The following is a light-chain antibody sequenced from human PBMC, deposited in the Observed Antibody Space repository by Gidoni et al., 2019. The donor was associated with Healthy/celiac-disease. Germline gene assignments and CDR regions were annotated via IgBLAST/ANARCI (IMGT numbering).Light chain of an antibody. V-gene: IGKV3-20*01. CDR1: QRLSY. CDR3: HQFHSLPRT. CDR2: SAS. Sequence: EVVLTQSPVTVSSSPGERVTLSCRASQRLSYLAWYQQKIGQSPRLLIYSASIRATGIPDRFSGSGSGTDFTLTISRLEPQDFAVYYCHQFHSLPRTFGQGTKVEF. J-gene: IGKJ1*01.